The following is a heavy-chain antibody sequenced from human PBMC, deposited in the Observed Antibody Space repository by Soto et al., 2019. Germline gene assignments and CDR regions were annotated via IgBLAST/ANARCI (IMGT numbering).Heavy chain of an antibody. D-gene: IGHD5-18*01. CDR1: GFTFSSYA. J-gene: IGHJ4*02. CDR2: VSGSGDST. CDR3: AKDIYSRMSPYSRGGVFDY. V-gene: IGHV3-23*01. Sequence: EVQLLESGGGLVQPGGSLRLSCAASGFTFSSYAMSWVRQAPGRGLEWVSTVSGSGDSTYYADSVKGRFTISRDNSKSPLYLQMNSLRAEDTAVYYCAKDIYSRMSPYSRGGVFDYWGQGTLVTVSS.